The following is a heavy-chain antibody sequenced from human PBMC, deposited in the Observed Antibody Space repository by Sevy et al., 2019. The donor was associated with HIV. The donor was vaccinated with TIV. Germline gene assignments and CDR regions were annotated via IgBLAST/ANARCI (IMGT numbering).Heavy chain of an antibody. CDR3: ARDPLYYSHRDSYHLKYYFDY. D-gene: IGHD3-10*01. CDR2: IWHDGNYK. J-gene: IGHJ4*02. V-gene: IGHV3-33*01. CDR1: GFAFSRYG. Sequence: GGSLRLSCGASGFAFSRYGMHWVRQAPGKGLEWVAVIWHDGNYKYYADSVKGRFTNSRDNSKNTLYLQMNSLRGDDSAVYFCARDPLYYSHRDSYHLKYYFDYWGQGTQVTVSS.